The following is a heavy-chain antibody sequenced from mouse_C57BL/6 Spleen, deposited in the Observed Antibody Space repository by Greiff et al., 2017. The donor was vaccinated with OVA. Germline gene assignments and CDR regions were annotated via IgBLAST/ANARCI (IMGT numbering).Heavy chain of an antibody. J-gene: IGHJ4*01. V-gene: IGHV1-9*01. D-gene: IGHD1-1*01. CDR1: GYTFTGYW. CDR3: AGGDSITTVVAGGGYAMDY. CDR2: ILPGSGST. Sequence: VQLQESGAELMKPGASVKLSCKATGYTFTGYWIAWVKQRPGHGLEWIGEILPGSGSTNYNEKFKGKATFTADTSSNTAYMQLSSLTTGDSAIYYCAGGDSITTVVAGGGYAMDYWGQGTSVTVSS.